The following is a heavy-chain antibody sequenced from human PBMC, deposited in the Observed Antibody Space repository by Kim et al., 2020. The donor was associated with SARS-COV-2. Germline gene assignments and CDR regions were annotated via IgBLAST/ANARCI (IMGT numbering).Heavy chain of an antibody. CDR2: IHITGDI. CDR3: ASEVAAGYGGEGNFDY. CDR1: GGSINSGNYY. Sequence: SETLSLTCTVSGGSINSGNYYWDWIRQPAGKGLEWIGRIHITGDINYNPSLQSRVSISIGTSNPQFSLRLTSVTAADTAVYYCASEVAAGYGGEGNFDYWGPGTLVTVSS. J-gene: IGHJ4*02. V-gene: IGHV4-61*02. D-gene: IGHD2-21*01.